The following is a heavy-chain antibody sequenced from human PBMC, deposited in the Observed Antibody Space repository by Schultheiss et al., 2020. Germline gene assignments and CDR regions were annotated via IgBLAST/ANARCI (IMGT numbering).Heavy chain of an antibody. CDR1: GDSVSSNSAA. CDR2: TYYRSKWYN. V-gene: IGHV6-1*01. J-gene: IGHJ6*02. Sequence: SQPLSLTCAISGDSVSSNSAAWNWIRQSPSRGLEWLGRTYYRSKWYNDYAVSVKSRITINPDTSKNQFSLQLNSVTPEDTAVYYCARDLPLHLGYYYGMDVWGQGTTGTVSS. CDR3: ARDLPLHLGYYYGMDV.